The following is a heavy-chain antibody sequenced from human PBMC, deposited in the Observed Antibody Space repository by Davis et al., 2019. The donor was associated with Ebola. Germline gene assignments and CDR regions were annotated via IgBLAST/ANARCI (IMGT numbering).Heavy chain of an antibody. Sequence: SETLSLTCTVSGGSVSSGSYYWSWIRQPPGKGLEWIGSIYYSGSTYYNPSLKSRVTISVDTSKNQFSLKLSSVTAADTAVYYCARERGVRYGGSDYYYGMDVWGQGTTVTVSS. D-gene: IGHD4-23*01. J-gene: IGHJ6*02. CDR1: GGSVSSGSYY. CDR3: ARERGVRYGGSDYYYGMDV. CDR2: IYYSGST. V-gene: IGHV4-61*01.